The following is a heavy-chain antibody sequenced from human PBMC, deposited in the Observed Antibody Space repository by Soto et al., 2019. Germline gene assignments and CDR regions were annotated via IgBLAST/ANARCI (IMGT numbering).Heavy chain of an antibody. J-gene: IGHJ4*02. CDR3: AHSSLYD. V-gene: IGHV2-5*02. CDR2: IYRDDDK. Sequence: QITLKESGPTLVKPTQTLALTCSFSGFSLSTSGVGVGWVRQPPGKALEWLAVIYRDDDKHYSPSLKTRLTITKVTSKNQVVLTMTNMDPVDTATYYCAHSSLYDWGQGTLVTVSS. CDR1: GFSLSTSGVG. D-gene: IGHD3-16*02.